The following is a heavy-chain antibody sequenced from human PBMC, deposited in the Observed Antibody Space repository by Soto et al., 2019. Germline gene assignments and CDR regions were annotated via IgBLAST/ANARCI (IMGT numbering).Heavy chain of an antibody. CDR3: ARVGLLPRGAFDI. CDR1: GFTFSSYG. J-gene: IGHJ3*02. V-gene: IGHV3-33*01. D-gene: IGHD3-22*01. CDR2: IWYDGSNK. Sequence: VQLVESGGGVVQPGRSLRLSCAASGFTFSSYGMHWVRQAPGKGLEWVAVIWYDGSNKYYADSVKGRFTISRDNSKNTLYLQMNSLRAEDTAVYYCARVGLLPRGAFDIWGQGTMVTVSS.